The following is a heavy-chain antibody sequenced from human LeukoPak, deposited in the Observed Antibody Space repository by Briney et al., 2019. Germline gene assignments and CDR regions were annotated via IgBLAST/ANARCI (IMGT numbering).Heavy chain of an antibody. CDR2: IYNGGST. D-gene: IGHD3-16*01. CDR1: GDSFSSHY. J-gene: IGHJ6*03. Sequence: SETLSLTCTVSGDSFSSHYWSWIRQPAGEGLEWIGRIYNGGSTNYNPSLKSRVTMSLDKSKNQFSLKLSSVTAADTAIYYCARGGLGEYYPYNYYYMDVWGKGTTVTVSS. V-gene: IGHV4-4*07. CDR3: ARGGLGEYYPYNYYYMDV.